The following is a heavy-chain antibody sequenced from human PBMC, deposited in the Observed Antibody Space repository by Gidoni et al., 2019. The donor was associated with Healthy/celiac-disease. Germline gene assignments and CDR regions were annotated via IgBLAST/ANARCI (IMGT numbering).Heavy chain of an antibody. V-gene: IGHV3-33*01. CDR2: IWYDGSNK. J-gene: IGHJ6*02. CDR1: GFTFSSYG. D-gene: IGHD2-2*01. Sequence: QVQLVESGGGVVQPGRSLRLSCAASGFTFSSYGMHWVRQAPGKGLEWVAVIWYDGSNKYYADSVKGRFTISRDNSKNTLYLQMNSLRAEDTAVYYCAREVRYQLLYTYYYYGMDVWGQGTTVTVSS. CDR3: AREVRYQLLYTYYYYGMDV.